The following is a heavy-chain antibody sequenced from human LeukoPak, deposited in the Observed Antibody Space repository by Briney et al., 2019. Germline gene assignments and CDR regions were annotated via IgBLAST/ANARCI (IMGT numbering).Heavy chain of an antibody. J-gene: IGHJ4*02. CDR3: AKASTRENYFDY. D-gene: IGHD5/OR15-5a*01. CDR2: ISGSGGST. CDR1: GLSFSIYA. Sequence: PGGSLRLSCAASGLSFSIYAMSWARQAPGKGLEWVSAISGSGGSTHYADSVKGRFTISRDNSKNTLYLQMNSLRAEDTAVYYCAKASTRENYFDYWGQGTLVTVSS. V-gene: IGHV3-23*01.